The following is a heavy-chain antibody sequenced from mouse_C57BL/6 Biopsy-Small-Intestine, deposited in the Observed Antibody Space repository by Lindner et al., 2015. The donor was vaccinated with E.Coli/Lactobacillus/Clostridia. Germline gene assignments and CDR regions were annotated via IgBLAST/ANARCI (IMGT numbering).Heavy chain of an antibody. V-gene: IGHV1-53*01. CDR2: IKTSSGGT. CDR1: GYTFTTYY. J-gene: IGHJ4*01. Sequence: SVKVSCKASGYTFTTYYMHWVRQAPGQGLEWLGMIKTSSGGTGYAQRFQDRLTLTRDTSTNTVYMELSGLKSDDTAVYYCARSHQKGLEYWGQGTLVTVSS. D-gene: IGHD2-10*02. CDR3: ARSHQKGLEY.